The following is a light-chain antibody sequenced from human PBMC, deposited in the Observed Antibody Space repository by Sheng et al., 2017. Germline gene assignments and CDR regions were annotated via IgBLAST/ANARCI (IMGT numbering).Light chain of an antibody. CDR3: QQFNDYPRT. CDR2: HAS. J-gene: IGKJ1*01. V-gene: IGKV1D-13*01. Sequence: AIQLTQSPSSLSASVGDRVTMTCRASQGVSSAVAWYQQKPGNSPKLLMYHASNLESGVPSRFSGSGFGADFTLTISSLQPEDFATYYCQQFNDYPRTFGQGTKVEIK. CDR1: QGVSSA.